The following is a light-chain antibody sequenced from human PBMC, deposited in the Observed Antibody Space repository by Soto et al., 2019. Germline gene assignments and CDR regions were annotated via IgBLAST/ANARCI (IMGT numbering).Light chain of an antibody. CDR3: LQDYIYPWT. J-gene: IGKJ1*01. CDR1: QGIRDD. CDR2: AAS. Sequence: AIQMTQSPSSLSASVGDRITITCRASQGIRDDLGWYQQKPGKAPKLLIYAASSLQSGVPSRFSGSGSGTDFTLTISSLQPEDFATYYCLQDYIYPWTFGQGTKVEIK. V-gene: IGKV1-6*01.